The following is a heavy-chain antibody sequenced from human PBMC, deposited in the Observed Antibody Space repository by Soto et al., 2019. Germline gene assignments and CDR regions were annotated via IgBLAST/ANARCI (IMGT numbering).Heavy chain of an antibody. J-gene: IGHJ4*02. Sequence: SETLSLTCAVYGGSFSGYYWSWIRQHPGKGLEWIGYIYLSGFTYSNPSLKSRVTMSIDTSKNQFSLKLSSVTAADTAVYYCARGGLDDFWSGYLYHLDSWGLGTLVTVSS. V-gene: IGHV4-34*01. D-gene: IGHD3-3*01. CDR1: GGSFSGYY. CDR2: IYLSGFT. CDR3: ARGGLDDFWSGYLYHLDS.